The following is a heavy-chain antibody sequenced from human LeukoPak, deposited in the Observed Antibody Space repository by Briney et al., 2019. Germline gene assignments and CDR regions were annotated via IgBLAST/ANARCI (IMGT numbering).Heavy chain of an antibody. V-gene: IGHV4-59*11. Sequence: SETLSLTCAVYGGSYSGHYWSWIRQPPGKGLEWIGYIYYSGSTNYNPSLKSRVTISVDTSKNQFSLKLSSVTAADTAVYYCARESSAAAGDDAFDIWGQGTMVTVSS. D-gene: IGHD6-13*01. J-gene: IGHJ3*02. CDR2: IYYSGST. CDR1: GGSYSGHY. CDR3: ARESSAAAGDDAFDI.